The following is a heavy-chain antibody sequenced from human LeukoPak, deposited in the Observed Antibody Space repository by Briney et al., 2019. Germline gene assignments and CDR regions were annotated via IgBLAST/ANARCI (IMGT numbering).Heavy chain of an antibody. CDR1: GFTFSSHW. CDR3: VRDLGGRSGH. CDR2: INEDGSTT. J-gene: IGHJ4*02. V-gene: IGHV3-74*01. D-gene: IGHD1-26*01. Sequence: GGSLRLSCAASGFTFSSHWMHWVRQAPGKGLVWVSRINEDGSTTNYADSVKGRSTIFRDNAKNTLYLQMNSLRAEDTAVYYCVRDLGGRSGHWGQGTLVTVSS.